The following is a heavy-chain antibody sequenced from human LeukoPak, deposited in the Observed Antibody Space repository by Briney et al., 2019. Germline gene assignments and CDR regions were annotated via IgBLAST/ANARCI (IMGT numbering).Heavy chain of an antibody. D-gene: IGHD3-3*01. CDR3: AKVRLRFLTTPTDAFDI. CDR2: IWYDGSNK. V-gene: IGHV3-33*06. CDR1: GFTFSSYG. J-gene: IGHJ3*02. Sequence: PGGSLRLSCAASGFTFSSYGMHWVRQAPGKGLEWVAVIWYDGSNKYYADSVKGRFTISRDNSKNTLYLQMNSLRAEDTAVYYCAKVRLRFLTTPTDAFDIWGQGTMVTVS.